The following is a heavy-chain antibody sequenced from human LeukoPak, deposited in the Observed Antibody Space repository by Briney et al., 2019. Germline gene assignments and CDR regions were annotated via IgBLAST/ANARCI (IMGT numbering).Heavy chain of an antibody. J-gene: IGHJ6*02. V-gene: IGHV3-7*01. CDR1: GFTFSSYW. CDR3: ARERWTYYYYYGMDV. Sequence: GGSLRLSCAASGFTFSSYWMRWVRQAPGKGLEWVANIKQDGSEKYYVDSVKGRFTISRDNAKNSLYLQMNSLRAEDTAVYYCARERWTYYYYYGMDVWGQGTTVTVSS. D-gene: IGHD5-24*01. CDR2: IKQDGSEK.